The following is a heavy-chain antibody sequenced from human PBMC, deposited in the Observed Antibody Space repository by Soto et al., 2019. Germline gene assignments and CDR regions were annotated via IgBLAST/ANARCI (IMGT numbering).Heavy chain of an antibody. V-gene: IGHV4-34*01. CDR1: GGSFSGYY. CDR3: ARERGIFGVASRRGWFDP. CDR2: INHSGST. J-gene: IGHJ5*02. Sequence: SETLSLTCAVYGGSFSGYYWSWIRQPPGKGLEWIGEINHSGSTNYNPSLKSRVTISVDTSKNQFSLKLSSVTAADTAVYYCARERGIFGVASRRGWFDPWGQGTLVTVSS. D-gene: IGHD3-3*01.